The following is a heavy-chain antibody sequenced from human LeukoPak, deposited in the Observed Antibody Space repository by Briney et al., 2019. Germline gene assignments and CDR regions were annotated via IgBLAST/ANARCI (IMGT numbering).Heavy chain of an antibody. Sequence: RETLRLSCAASGFTFSSYWMHWVPPAPGKGPGWVSRVNPQGTATTNTDSVKGRFTISRDTAKDALHLQLDNLRAEDTAVYYCARARWSSTGWFLGYWGQGTLVTVSS. V-gene: IGHV3-74*03. CDR2: VNPQGTAT. J-gene: IGHJ4*02. CDR3: ARARWSSTGWFLGY. D-gene: IGHD6-19*01. CDR1: GFTFSSYW.